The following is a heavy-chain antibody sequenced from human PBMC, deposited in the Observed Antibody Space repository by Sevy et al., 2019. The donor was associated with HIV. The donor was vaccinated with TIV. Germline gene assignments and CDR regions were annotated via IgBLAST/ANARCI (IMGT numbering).Heavy chain of an antibody. J-gene: IGHJ4*02. CDR1: GFTFSRNW. V-gene: IGHV3-7*01. CDR2: IKQVGSEK. CDR3: ARSSRLDY. Sequence: GSLRLSCAASGFTFSRNWMSWVRQAPGKGLEGVANIKQVGSEKYYLDSVKGRFTISRDNAKNSLYLQMNSLRAEDTAVYYFARSSRLDYWGQGTLVTVSS. D-gene: IGHD3-16*01.